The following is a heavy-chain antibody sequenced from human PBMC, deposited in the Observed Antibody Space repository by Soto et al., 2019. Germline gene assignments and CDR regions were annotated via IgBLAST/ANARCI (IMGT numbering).Heavy chain of an antibody. J-gene: IGHJ6*02. D-gene: IGHD6-6*01. V-gene: IGHV3-23*01. CDR1: GFTFSSYA. CDR2: ISGSGGST. Sequence: GACLRLSCAACGFTFSSYAMRWAGQAPGKGLEGVSAISGSGGSTYYAGSVKGRFTISRDNSKKPLYLQKNSLRAEDTAVYYCAKVPPGRYSSPSGAGGMDVWGQGTTVTVSS. CDR3: AKVPPGRYSSPSGAGGMDV.